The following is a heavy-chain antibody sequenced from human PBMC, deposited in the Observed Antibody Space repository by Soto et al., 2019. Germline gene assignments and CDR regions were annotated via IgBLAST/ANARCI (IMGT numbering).Heavy chain of an antibody. CDR3: ARLQYTVVTALDI. Sequence: SETLSLTCSVSGVSIGSNFWSWIRQAPGKGPELVGYIYHTVNTNYNPALKIRVTISMDTSENHLSLQLSSVTAADTAVYYCARLQYTVVTALDIWGQGTMVTVSS. V-gene: IGHV4-59*01. J-gene: IGHJ3*02. CDR1: GVSIGSNF. D-gene: IGHD2-15*01. CDR2: IYHTVNT.